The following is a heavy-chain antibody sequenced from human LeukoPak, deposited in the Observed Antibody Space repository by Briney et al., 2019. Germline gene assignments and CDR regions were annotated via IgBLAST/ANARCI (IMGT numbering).Heavy chain of an antibody. CDR3: ATRDQSRTDVVPPDY. CDR2: IHRSGDI. V-gene: IGHV4-4*02. D-gene: IGHD5-18*01. CDR1: GVSVSSNNW. Sequence: SETLSLTCAVSGVSVSSNNWWTWVRPPPGEGLEWIGEIHRSGDIKYSPSLQTRVTISMDRSMNHLSLNLNSVTAADTAVYFCATRDQSRTDVVPPDYWGQGALVTVSS. J-gene: IGHJ4*02.